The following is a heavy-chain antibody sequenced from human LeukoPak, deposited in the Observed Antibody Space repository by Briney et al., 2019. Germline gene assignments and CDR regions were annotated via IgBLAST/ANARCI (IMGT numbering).Heavy chain of an antibody. V-gene: IGHV4-31*03. CDR1: GGSISSGGYY. D-gene: IGHD3-10*01. CDR3: ARTTEKCGSGSYYSRPYFDY. Sequence: SETLSLTCTVSGGSISSGGYYWSWIRQHPGKGLEWIGYIYYSGSTYYNPSLKSRVTISVDTSKNQFSLKLSSVTAADTAVYYCARTTEKCGSGSYYSRPYFDYWGQGTLVTVSS. CDR2: IYYSGST. J-gene: IGHJ4*02.